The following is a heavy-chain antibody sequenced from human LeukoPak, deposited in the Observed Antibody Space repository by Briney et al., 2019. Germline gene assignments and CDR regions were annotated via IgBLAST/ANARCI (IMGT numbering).Heavy chain of an antibody. CDR3: ARADHVSLYSYGLPSGY. CDR1: GYTFTSYD. J-gene: IGHJ4*02. CDR2: MNPNSGNT. V-gene: IGHV1-8*03. Sequence: ASVKVSCKASGYTFTSYDINWVRQATGQGLEWMGWMNPNSGNTGYAQKFQGRVTITRNTSISTAYMELSSLRSEDTAVYYCARADHVSLYSYGLPSGYWGQGTLVTVSS. D-gene: IGHD5-18*01.